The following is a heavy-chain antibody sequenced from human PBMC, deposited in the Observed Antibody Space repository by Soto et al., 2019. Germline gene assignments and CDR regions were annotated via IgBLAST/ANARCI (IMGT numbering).Heavy chain of an antibody. J-gene: IGHJ4*02. D-gene: IGHD3-22*01. Sequence: PGGSLRLSCAASGFTFSSYAMHWVRQAPGKGLEWVAVISYDGSNKYYADSVKGRFTISRDNSKNTLYLQMNSLRAEDTAVYYCARQKPYDSSSFDYWGQGTLVTVSS. CDR3: ARQKPYDSSSFDY. V-gene: IGHV3-30-3*01. CDR2: ISYDGSNK. CDR1: GFTFSSYA.